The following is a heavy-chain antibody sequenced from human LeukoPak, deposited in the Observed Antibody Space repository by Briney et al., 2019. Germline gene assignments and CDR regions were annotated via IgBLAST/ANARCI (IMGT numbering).Heavy chain of an antibody. J-gene: IGHJ4*02. V-gene: IGHV4-39*01. CDR3: ASNRGYSYGSIDY. D-gene: IGHD5-18*01. CDR2: IYYSGST. CDR1: GGSISSSSYS. Sequence: PSETLSLTCTVSGGSISSSSYSWGWIRQPPGKGLEWIGSIYYSGSTYYNPSLKSRVTISVDTSKNQFSLKLSSVTAADTAVYYCASNRGYSYGSIDYWGQGTLVTVSS.